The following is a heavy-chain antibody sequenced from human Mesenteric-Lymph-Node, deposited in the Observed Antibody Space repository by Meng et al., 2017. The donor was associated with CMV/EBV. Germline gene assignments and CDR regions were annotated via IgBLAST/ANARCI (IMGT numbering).Heavy chain of an antibody. CDR3: ERGIPLVHYYYYYGMDV. J-gene: IGHJ6*02. D-gene: IGHD3-10*01. CDR1: GFTFSSYW. Sequence: GESLKISCAASGFTFSSYWMHWVRQAPGKGLVWVSRINSDGSSTSYADSVKGRFTISRDNAKNTLYLQMNSLRAEDTAVYYCERGIPLVHYYYYYGMDVWGQGTTVTVSS. V-gene: IGHV3-74*01. CDR2: INSDGSST.